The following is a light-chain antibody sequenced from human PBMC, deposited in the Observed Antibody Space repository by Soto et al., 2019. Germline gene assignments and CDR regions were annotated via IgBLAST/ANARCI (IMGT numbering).Light chain of an antibody. V-gene: IGKV3-11*01. Sequence: EIVLTQSPATLSLSPGEAATLSCRASQSVSSFLAWYQQKPGQAPRLLIYDASKRATGIPARFSGSGSGTDFTLTISSLEPEDFAVYDGQPRSYIFTFGPGTKVDSK. J-gene: IGKJ3*01. CDR1: QSVSSF. CDR3: QPRSYIFT. CDR2: DAS.